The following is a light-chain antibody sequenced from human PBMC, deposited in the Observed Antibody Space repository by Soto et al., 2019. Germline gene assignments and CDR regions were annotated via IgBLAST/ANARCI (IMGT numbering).Light chain of an antibody. CDR1: QSVSSRY. V-gene: IGKV3-20*01. CDR3: HQYASSRT. J-gene: IGKJ1*01. Sequence: EIVLTQSPVTLSLSPGERATLSCRASQSVSSRYFAWYQQKPGQAPRLLIYAASSRAAGIPDRFSGSGSGTDFSLTISRLEPEDFAVYYCHQYASSRTFGTGTKV. CDR2: AAS.